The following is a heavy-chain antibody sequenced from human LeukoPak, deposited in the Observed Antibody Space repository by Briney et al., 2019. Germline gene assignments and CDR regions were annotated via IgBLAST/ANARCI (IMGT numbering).Heavy chain of an antibody. D-gene: IGHD2-21*01. CDR3: ARDAVAFAIIWYFDL. CDR2: ISGSGGPT. J-gene: IGHJ2*01. CDR1: GFTFNNYA. Sequence: GGSLRLSCAASGFTFNNYAMGWVRQAQGKGLEWVSSISGSGGPTYYADSVKGRFTISRDNSKSTLYLQMNSLRVEDTAVYYCARDAVAFAIIWYFDLWGRGTPVSVSS. V-gene: IGHV3-23*01.